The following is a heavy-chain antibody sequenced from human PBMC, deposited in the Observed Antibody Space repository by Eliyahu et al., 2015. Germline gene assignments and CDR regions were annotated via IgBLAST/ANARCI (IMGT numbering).Heavy chain of an antibody. CDR3: ARRLGSYGDYYFDY. V-gene: IGHV4-38-2*01. Sequence: QVQMQESGPGLVKPSETLSLTCAVSGYSISSDYYWGWIRQPPGKGLEWIGTIYHSRSTYYNPSLKSRVTISVDTSNNQFSLRLSSVTAADTAVYFCARRLGSYGDYYFDYWGQGTVVTVSS. CDR2: IYHSRST. CDR1: GYSISSDYY. D-gene: IGHD4-17*01. J-gene: IGHJ4*02.